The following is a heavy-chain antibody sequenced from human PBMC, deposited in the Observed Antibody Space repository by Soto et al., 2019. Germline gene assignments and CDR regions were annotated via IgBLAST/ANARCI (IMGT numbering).Heavy chain of an antibody. CDR2: IYWNDDK. CDR3: AHRPTHHPTPPLFSSWFDP. V-gene: IGHV2-5*01. J-gene: IGHJ5*02. Sequence: ASGPTLVNPTQTLTLTCTFSGFSLSTSGVGVGWIRQPPGKALEWPALIYWNDDKRYSPSLKSRLTITKDTSKNQVVLTMTNMDPVDTATYYCAHRPTHHPTPPLFSSWFDPWGQGTLVTVSS. CDR1: GFSLSTSGVG.